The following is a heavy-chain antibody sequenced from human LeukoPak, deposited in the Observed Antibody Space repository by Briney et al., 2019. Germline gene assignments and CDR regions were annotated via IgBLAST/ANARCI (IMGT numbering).Heavy chain of an antibody. CDR3: ARQGRYGDYSH. V-gene: IGHV3-21*01. Sequence: PGGSLRLSCAASGFTFSSYSMNWVRQAPGKGLEWVSSISSSSYILYADSVKGRFTISRDNAKNSLFLQINSLRAEDTAVYYCARQGRYGDYSHWGQGTMVTVSS. D-gene: IGHD4-17*01. CDR1: GFTFSSYS. CDR2: ISSSSYI. J-gene: IGHJ4*02.